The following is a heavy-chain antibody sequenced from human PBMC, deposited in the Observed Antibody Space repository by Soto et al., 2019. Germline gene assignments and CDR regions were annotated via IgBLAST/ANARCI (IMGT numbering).Heavy chain of an antibody. CDR1: GFTFSSYA. CDR3: AKMWFLDTAMDN. Sequence: GGSLRLSCAASGFTFSSYAMSCVRQAPGKGLEWVSAISGSGGSTYYADSVKGRFTISRDNSKNTLYLQMNSLRAEDTAVYYCAKMWFLDTAMDNWGQGTLVTVTS. D-gene: IGHD5-18*01. CDR2: ISGSGGST. V-gene: IGHV3-23*01. J-gene: IGHJ4*02.